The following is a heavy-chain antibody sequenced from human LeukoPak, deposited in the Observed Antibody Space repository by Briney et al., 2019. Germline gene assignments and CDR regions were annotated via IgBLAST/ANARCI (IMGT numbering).Heavy chain of an antibody. CDR1: GGSITSYY. V-gene: IGHV4-59*01. J-gene: IGHJ4*02. D-gene: IGHD3-22*01. CDR2: IYDSGST. CDR3: ARVEAMYYYDSSGYLRY. Sequence: PSETLSLTCTVSGGSITSYYWSWTRQPPGKGLEWIGYIYDSGSTNYNPSLKSRVTISGDTSKNQFSLKLSSVTAADTAVYFCARVEAMYYYDSSGYLRYWGQGILVTVSS.